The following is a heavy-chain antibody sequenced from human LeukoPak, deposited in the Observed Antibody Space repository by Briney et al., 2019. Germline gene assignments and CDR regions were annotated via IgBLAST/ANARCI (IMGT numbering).Heavy chain of an antibody. CDR2: ISYDGSNK. J-gene: IGHJ4*02. Sequence: GGSLRLSCAASGFTFSSYGMHWVRQAPGKGLEWVAVISYDGSNKYYADSVKGRFTISRDNSKNTLYLQMNSLRAEDTAVYYCAKDALPERHLSSSTWYPIDQWGQGTLVTVSS. CDR1: GFTFSSYG. CDR3: AKDALPERHLSSSTWYPIDQ. D-gene: IGHD6-13*01. V-gene: IGHV3-30*18.